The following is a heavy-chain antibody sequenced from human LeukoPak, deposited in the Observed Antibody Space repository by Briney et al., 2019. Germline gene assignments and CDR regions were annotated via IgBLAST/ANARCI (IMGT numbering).Heavy chain of an antibody. CDR1: GGSISSGGYS. Sequence: SETLSLTCAVSGGSISSGGYSWSWIRQPPGKGLEWIGYIYHSGSTYYNPSLKSRVTISVDRSKNQFSLKLNSVTAADTAVYYCAREMDYWGQGTLVTASS. CDR3: AREMDY. V-gene: IGHV4-30-2*01. J-gene: IGHJ4*02. CDR2: IYHSGST.